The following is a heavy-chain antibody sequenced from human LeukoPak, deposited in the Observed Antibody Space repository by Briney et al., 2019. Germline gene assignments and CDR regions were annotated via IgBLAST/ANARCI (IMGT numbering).Heavy chain of an antibody. D-gene: IGHD3-10*01. Sequence: ASVKVSCKASGHIFTGHYIHRVRQAPGEGLEWMGWINPNSGGINYAQKFQGRVTMTRDTSITTAYMDLSRLRSDDTAVYYCARDHYPVRVSWWFDPWGQGTLVTVSS. J-gene: IGHJ5*02. V-gene: IGHV1-2*02. CDR2: INPNSGGI. CDR1: GHIFTGHY. CDR3: ARDHYPVRVSWWFDP.